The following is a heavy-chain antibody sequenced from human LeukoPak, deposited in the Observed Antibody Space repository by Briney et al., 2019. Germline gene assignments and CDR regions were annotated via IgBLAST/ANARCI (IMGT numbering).Heavy chain of an antibody. CDR1: GYSFTTYW. J-gene: IGHJ3*02. CDR2: IYPGDSDS. V-gene: IGHV5-51*01. Sequence: GESLKISCKGSGYSFTTYWIGWVRQMPGKGLEWMGIIYPGDSDSKYSPSFQGQVTISADKSISTAYLHWSSLKASDTAMYYCARLVSALKAHAFDIWGQGTMVTVSS. CDR3: ARLVSALKAHAFDI. D-gene: IGHD3-10*01.